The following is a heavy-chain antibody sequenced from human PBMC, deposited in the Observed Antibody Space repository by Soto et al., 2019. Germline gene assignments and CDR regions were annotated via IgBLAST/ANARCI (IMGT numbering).Heavy chain of an antibody. CDR2: ISAYNGNT. J-gene: IGHJ5*02. CDR3: ARDSVTMIVGRVVRWFDP. D-gene: IGHD3-22*01. V-gene: IGHV1-18*01. CDR1: GYTFTSYG. Sequence: ASVKVSCKASGYTFTSYGISWVRQAPGQGLEWMGWISAYNGNTNYAQKLQGRVTMTTDTSTSTAYMELRSLRSDDTAVYYCARDSVTMIVGRVVRWFDPWGQGTLVTVSS.